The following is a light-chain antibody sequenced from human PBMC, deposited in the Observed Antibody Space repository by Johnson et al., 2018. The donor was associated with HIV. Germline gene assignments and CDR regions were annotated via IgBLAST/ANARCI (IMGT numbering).Light chain of an antibody. V-gene: IGLV1-51*02. CDR3: ATWDHSLKGV. CDR2: ENN. CDR1: SSNIGNNY. Sequence: QSVLTQPPSVSAAPGQKVTISCSGSSSNIGNNYVSWYQQLPGTAPKLLIYENNKRPSGIPDRFSGSKSGTSATLDITGLQTGDEADYYCATWDHSLKGVLGTVTKVTVL. J-gene: IGLJ1*01.